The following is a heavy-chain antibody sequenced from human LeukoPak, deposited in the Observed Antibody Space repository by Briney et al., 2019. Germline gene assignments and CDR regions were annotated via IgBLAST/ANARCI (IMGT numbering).Heavy chain of an antibody. CDR3: ARDHGQWLIDY. J-gene: IGHJ4*02. CDR1: GYTFTSYY. D-gene: IGHD6-19*01. Sequence: GASVKVSCKASGYTFTSYYIYWVRQAPGQGLEWMGIINPSGGSTSYAQKFQGRVTMTRDMSTSTVYMELSSLRSEDTAVYYCARDHGQWLIDYWGQGTLVTVSS. CDR2: INPSGGST. V-gene: IGHV1-46*01.